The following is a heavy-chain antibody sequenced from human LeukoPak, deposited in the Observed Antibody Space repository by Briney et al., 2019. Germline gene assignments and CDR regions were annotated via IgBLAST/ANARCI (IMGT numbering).Heavy chain of an antibody. V-gene: IGHV4-38-2*02. CDR3: ARVPTPTGFDY. CDR1: GYSISSGYY. J-gene: IGHJ4*02. CDR2: IYHSGST. Sequence: SETLSLTCPVSGYSISSGYYWGWIRQPPGKGLEWIGSIYHSGSTYYNPSLKSRVTISVDTSKNQFSLKLSSVTAADTAVYYCARVPTPTGFDYWGQGTLVTVSS.